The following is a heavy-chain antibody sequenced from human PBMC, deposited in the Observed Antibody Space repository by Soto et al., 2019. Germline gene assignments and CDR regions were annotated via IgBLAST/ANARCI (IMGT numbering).Heavy chain of an antibody. CDR2: ISRSGSTM. CDR3: ARNSGCSHFDY. V-gene: IGHV3-11*01. CDR1: VFTFRDYY. J-gene: IGHJ4*02. Sequence: QVQLVESGGGLVKPGWALRLSCAASVFTFRDYYMSWIRQAPGKGLAWVSYISRSGSTMYYSDSVKGRFTISRDNAKNSLYLKMNSLRAEDTAVYYCARNSGCSHFDYWGQGTLVTVSS. D-gene: IGHD5-18*01.